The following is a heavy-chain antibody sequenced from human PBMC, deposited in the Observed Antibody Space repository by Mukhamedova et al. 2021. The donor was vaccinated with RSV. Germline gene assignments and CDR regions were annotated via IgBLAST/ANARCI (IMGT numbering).Heavy chain of an antibody. CDR1: SSYA. D-gene: IGHD1-1*01. J-gene: IGHJ4*02. CDR3: VRPTGTEEFGFDY. Sequence: SSYAMHWVRQAPGKGLEWVAVISYDGSNKSYADSVKGRFTISRDNSKNTLYLQMTSLRAEDTAVYYFVRPTGTEEFGFDYWGQG. V-gene: IGHV3-30-3*01. CDR2: ISYDGSNK.